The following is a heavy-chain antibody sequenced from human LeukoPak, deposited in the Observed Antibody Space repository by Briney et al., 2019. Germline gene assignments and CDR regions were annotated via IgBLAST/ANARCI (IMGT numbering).Heavy chain of an antibody. CDR2: ISYDGSKK. CDR3: ARGGGYSGYDYEGGYYFDY. CDR1: GFTLSAYG. D-gene: IGHD5-12*01. V-gene: IGHV3-30*03. J-gene: IGHJ4*02. Sequence: PGGSLRLSCADSGFTLSAYGMHWVRQAPGKGLEWVALISYDGSKKYYADSVKDRFTISRDNAKNSLYLQMNSLRAEDTAVYYCARGGGYSGYDYEGGYYFDYWGQGTLVTVSS.